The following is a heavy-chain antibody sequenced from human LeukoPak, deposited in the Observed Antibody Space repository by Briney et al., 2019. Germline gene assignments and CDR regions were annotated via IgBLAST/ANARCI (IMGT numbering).Heavy chain of an antibody. CDR1: GFTFSNYW. D-gene: IGHD2-2*01. CDR3: AKDPKPPQGFWSSTSQMYYFDY. J-gene: IGHJ4*02. CDR2: IRYDGTNT. Sequence: PGGSLRLSCAASGFTFSNYWMTWVRQAPGKGLEWLAFIRYDGTNTNYADSVKGRFTISRDNSRNTLYLQMNSLRGEDAAVYYCAKDPKPPQGFWSSTSQMYYFDYWGQGTLVTVSS. V-gene: IGHV3-30*02.